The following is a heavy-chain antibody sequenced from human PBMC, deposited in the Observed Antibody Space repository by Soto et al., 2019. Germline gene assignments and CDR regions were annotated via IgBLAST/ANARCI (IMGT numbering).Heavy chain of an antibody. CDR2: IYYSGST. CDR1: GDSISSRSYY. Sequence: SETLSLTCTVTGDSISSRSYYWGWIRQPPGKGLERIGSIYYSGSTYNNPSLRSRVSMSIDTSKDQFSLKLKSATAADTALYFCARQRTSVVTQAYFDVWGPGFLVSVSS. D-gene: IGHD2-21*02. J-gene: IGHJ4*02. V-gene: IGHV4-39*01. CDR3: ARQRTSVVTQAYFDV.